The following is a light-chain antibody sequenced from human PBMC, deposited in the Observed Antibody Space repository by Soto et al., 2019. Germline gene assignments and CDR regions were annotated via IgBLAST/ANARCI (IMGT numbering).Light chain of an antibody. J-gene: IGKJ3*01. Sequence: EIVMTQSPATLSVSPGERATLSCRASQSVSSKLAWYQQKPGQAHRLLIYGASTRATGIPARFSGSGSGTAFTLTISSLQSEDFAVYYCQQYSNWPFTFGPGTQVDIK. CDR2: GAS. CDR1: QSVSSK. CDR3: QQYSNWPFT. V-gene: IGKV3-15*01.